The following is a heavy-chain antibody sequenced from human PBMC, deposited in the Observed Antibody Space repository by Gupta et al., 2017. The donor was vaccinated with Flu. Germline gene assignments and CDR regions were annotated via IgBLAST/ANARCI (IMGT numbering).Heavy chain of an antibody. CDR2: ISNDGTIT. CDR1: GFTFSHHW. D-gene: IGHD3-3*01. Sequence: EVQLVESGGGLVQPGGSLGLSCAASGFTFSHHWMHWVRQFPGEGPMWVSRISNDGTITNYADSVRGRFTISRDNAKNTLYLQMNSLRAEDTAVYYCRSFSSYYSSIIDSWGQGTLVTVSS. V-gene: IGHV3-74*01. CDR3: RSFSSYYSSIIDS. J-gene: IGHJ4*02.